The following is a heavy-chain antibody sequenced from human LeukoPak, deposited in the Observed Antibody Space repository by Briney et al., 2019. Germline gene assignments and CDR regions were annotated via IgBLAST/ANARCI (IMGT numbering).Heavy chain of an antibody. D-gene: IGHD2-2*01. CDR2: ISSSSSYI. J-gene: IGHJ5*02. CDR1: GFTFSSYS. V-gene: IGHV3-21*01. Sequence: GGSLRLSCAASGFTFSSYSMNWVRQAPGKGLEWVSSISSSSSYIYYADSVKGRFTISRDNAKNSLYLQMNSLRAEDTAVYYCARDLLPAAIGRLYNWFDPWGRGTLVTVSS. CDR3: ARDLLPAAIGRLYNWFDP.